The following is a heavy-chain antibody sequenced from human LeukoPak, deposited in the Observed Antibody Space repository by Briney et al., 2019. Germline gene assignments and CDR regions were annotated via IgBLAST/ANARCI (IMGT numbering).Heavy chain of an antibody. CDR1: GYTFTSYA. D-gene: IGHD2-15*01. Sequence: ASVKVSCKASGYTFTSYAISWVRQAPGQGLEWMGGIIPIFGTANYAQKFQGRVTITADESTSTAYMELSSLRSEDTAVYYCARDGYCSGGSCYHSVDYWGQGTLVTVSS. CDR3: ARDGYCSGGSCYHSVDY. V-gene: IGHV1-69*13. J-gene: IGHJ4*02. CDR2: IIPIFGTA.